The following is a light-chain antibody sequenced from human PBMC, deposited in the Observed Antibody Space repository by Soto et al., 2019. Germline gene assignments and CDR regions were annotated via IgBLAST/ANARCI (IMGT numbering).Light chain of an antibody. CDR3: AAWDDSLRAVG. CDR2: RNH. J-gene: IGLJ2*01. Sequence: QSALTQSPSASGTPVQRVTISCSGSRSNIGTYTVNWYQQLPGPAPTLLIYRNHQRPSGVPDRFSGSKSGTSASLAISGPQSEDEADYYCAAWDDSLRAVGFGGGSKRTVL. CDR1: RSNIGTYT. V-gene: IGLV1-44*01.